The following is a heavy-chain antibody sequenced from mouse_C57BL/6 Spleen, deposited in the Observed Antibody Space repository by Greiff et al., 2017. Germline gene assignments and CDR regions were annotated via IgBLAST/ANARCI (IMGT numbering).Heavy chain of an antibody. J-gene: IGHJ4*01. D-gene: IGHD2-2*01. CDR2: IDPETGGT. V-gene: IGHV1-15*01. CDR3: TAIYYGYGGDAMDY. CDR1: GYTFTDYE. Sequence: QVQLQQSGAELVRPGASVTLSCKASGYTFTDYEMHWVKQTPVHGLEWIGAIDPETGGTAYNQKFKGKAILTADKSSSTAYMELRSLTSEDSAVYYCTAIYYGYGGDAMDYWGQGTSVTVSS.